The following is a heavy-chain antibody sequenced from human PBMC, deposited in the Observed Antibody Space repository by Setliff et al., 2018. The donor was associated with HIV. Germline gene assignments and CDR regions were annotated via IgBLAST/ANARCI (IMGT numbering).Heavy chain of an antibody. CDR2: ISHTGST. Sequence: PSETLSLTCSVPNGSINGYYWTWIRQPPGKGLEWIGYISHTGSTNFNPSLKSRVSTSVDLSKNQFSLHLVSVTAADTAVYFCARVHLYDATAYYSSFESWGPGILVTVSS. D-gene: IGHD2-21*01. V-gene: IGHV4-59*01. J-gene: IGHJ4*02. CDR3: ARVHLYDATAYYSSFES. CDR1: NGSINGYY.